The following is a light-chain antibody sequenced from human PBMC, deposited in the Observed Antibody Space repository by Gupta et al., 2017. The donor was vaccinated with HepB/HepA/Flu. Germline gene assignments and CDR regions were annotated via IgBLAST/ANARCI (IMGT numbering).Light chain of an antibody. CDR1: QGVSSSY. V-gene: IGKV3D-20*01. J-gene: IGKJ4*01. CDR2: DAS. CDR3: KQYGSSPLT. Sequence: EIGLTQSPATLSLSPGERATLSCGFSQGVSSSYLAWYQQKPGLAPRLLIYDASSRATGIPDRFSGSGSGTDFTLPITRLEHEDVAVYYCKQYGSSPLTFGGGTKVEIK.